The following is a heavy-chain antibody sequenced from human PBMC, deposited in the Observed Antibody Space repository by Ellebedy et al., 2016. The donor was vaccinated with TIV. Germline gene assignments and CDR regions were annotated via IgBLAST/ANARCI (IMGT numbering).Heavy chain of an antibody. CDR3: ARDARFIDQQHNWFDP. V-gene: IGHV3-11*01. CDR1: GFTFSDYA. J-gene: IGHJ5*02. Sequence: GESLKISCAASGFTFSDYAMSWIRQAPGKGLEWLSYISSSGTTIYYADSVKGRFTISRDNAKNSLYLQMNSLRADDTAVYYCARDARFIDQQHNWFDPWGQGTLVTVSS. CDR2: ISSSGTTI. D-gene: IGHD6-13*01.